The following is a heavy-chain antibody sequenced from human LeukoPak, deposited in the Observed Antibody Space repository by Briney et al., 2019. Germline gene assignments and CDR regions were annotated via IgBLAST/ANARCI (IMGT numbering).Heavy chain of an antibody. D-gene: IGHD3-22*01. CDR1: GYTFTGYY. CDR3: ARAPTRITMIIGY. Sequence: ASVKVPCKASGYTFTGYYIHGVRQAPGQGLEWMGWINPNSGGTNYAQKFQGSVTMTRDTSISTAYMELSRLRSDDTAVYYCARAPTRITMIIGYWGQGTLVTVSS. CDR2: INPNSGGT. J-gene: IGHJ4*02. V-gene: IGHV1-2*02.